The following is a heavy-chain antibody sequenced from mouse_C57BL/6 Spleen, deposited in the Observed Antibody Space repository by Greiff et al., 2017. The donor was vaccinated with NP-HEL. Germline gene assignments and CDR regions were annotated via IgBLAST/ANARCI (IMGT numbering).Heavy chain of an antibody. CDR1: GYTFTSYW. CDR3: ASEEDGYYCYAMDY. V-gene: IGHV1-53*01. CDR2: INPSNGGT. Sequence: VQLKQSGTELVKPGASVKLSCKASGYTFTSYWMHWVKQRPGQGLEWIGNINPSNGGTNYNEKFKGKATLTGDKSSLTAYMQLSRLTSEDSAVYYCASEEDGYYCYAMDYWGKGTSVTVSS. D-gene: IGHD2-3*01. J-gene: IGHJ4*01.